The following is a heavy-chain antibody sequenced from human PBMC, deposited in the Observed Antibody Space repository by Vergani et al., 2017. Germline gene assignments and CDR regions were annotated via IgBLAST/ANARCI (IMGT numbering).Heavy chain of an antibody. CDR2: IYSGGST. D-gene: IGHD3-22*01. CDR3: ARDRGDFVGLYYYDSSGSSPSLYFDY. Sequence: EVQLVESGGGLIQPGGSLRLSCAASGFTVSSNYMSWVRQAPGKGLEWVSVIYSGGSTYYADSVKGRFTISRDNSKNTLYLQMNSLRAEDTAVYYCARDRGDFVGLYYYDSSGSSPSLYFDYWGQGTLVTVSS. V-gene: IGHV3-53*01. CDR1: GFTVSSNY. J-gene: IGHJ4*02.